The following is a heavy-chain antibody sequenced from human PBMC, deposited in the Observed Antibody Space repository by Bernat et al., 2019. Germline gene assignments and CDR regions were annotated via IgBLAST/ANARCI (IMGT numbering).Heavy chain of an antibody. Sequence: QVQVVESGGGVVLPGRSLRLSCAASGFIFSNYGMNWVRQGPGKGLEWVAVISYDGSGKYYAKSVKGRFTISRDNSKNMLYLQMNSLRAEDTAVHYCAKEGGGWTPDSFAIWGQGTMVTVSS. D-gene: IGHD6-19*01. CDR2: ISYDGSGK. V-gene: IGHV3-30*18. J-gene: IGHJ3*02. CDR3: AKEGGGWTPDSFAI. CDR1: GFIFSNYG.